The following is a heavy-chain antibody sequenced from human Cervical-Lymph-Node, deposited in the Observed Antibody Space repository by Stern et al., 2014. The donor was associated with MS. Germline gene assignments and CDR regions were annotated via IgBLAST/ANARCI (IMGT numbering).Heavy chain of an antibody. J-gene: IGHJ4*02. Sequence: DQLVESGGGVVQPGRSLRLSCVVSGFTFDSYSMNWVRQTPGKGLEWVALISHDGHNKYYADSVKGRFTISRDNSTRTLYLPMDSLRPQDTALYYCAGERFGRSSRLFDYWGQGALVTVTS. CDR2: ISHDGHNK. V-gene: IGHV3-30-3*01. CDR1: GFTFDSYS. D-gene: IGHD6-6*01. CDR3: AGERFGRSSRLFDY.